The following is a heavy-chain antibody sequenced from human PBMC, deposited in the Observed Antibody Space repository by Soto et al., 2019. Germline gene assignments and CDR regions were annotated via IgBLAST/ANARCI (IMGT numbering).Heavy chain of an antibody. D-gene: IGHD1-26*01. CDR2: IDGPASTT. Sequence: TGGSLRLSCTASGFAFNDRWIHWVRQAPGKGLVWVSRIDGPASTTNYADSVKGRFTTSRDNAKNIAFLHMNSLTDEDTAVYYCARGGTMGVDYWGQGTLVTVSS. V-gene: IGHV3-74*01. J-gene: IGHJ4*02. CDR1: GFAFNDRW. CDR3: ARGGTMGVDY.